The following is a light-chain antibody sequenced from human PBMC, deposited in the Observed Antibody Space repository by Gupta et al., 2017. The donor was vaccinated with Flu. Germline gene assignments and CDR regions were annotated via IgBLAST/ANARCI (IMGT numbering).Light chain of an antibody. J-gene: IGKJ2*02. Sequence: PSTLSASVGDRVTITCRASQSVSSWLAWYQQKPGKTPKVLISKASSLESGVPSRFSGSGSGTDFTLTISSLQPDDFATYYCLQYDSFPCTFGQGTRVEIK. CDR2: KAS. V-gene: IGKV1-5*03. CDR3: LQYDSFPCT. CDR1: QSVSSW.